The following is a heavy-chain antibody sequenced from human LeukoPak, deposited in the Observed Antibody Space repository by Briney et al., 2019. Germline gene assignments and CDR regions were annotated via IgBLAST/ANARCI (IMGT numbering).Heavy chain of an antibody. D-gene: IGHD3-10*01. Sequence: GGSLRLSCAASGFTFDDYGMSWVRQAPGKGLEWVSGINWNGGATSYADSVKGRFTISRDDAKNSLYLQMNSLRAEDTAVYHCATWPYGSGSYGDFDYWGQGTLVTVSP. CDR3: ATWPYGSGSYGDFDY. V-gene: IGHV3-20*01. CDR2: INWNGGAT. CDR1: GFTFDDYG. J-gene: IGHJ4*02.